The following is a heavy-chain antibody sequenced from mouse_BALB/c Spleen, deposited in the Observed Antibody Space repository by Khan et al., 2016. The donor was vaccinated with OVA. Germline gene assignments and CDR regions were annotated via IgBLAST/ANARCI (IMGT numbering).Heavy chain of an antibody. CDR1: GFTFSSYS. Sequence: EVQVVESGGDLVKPGGSLKLSRAASGFTFSSYSMSWVRQTPDKRLEWVASISSGGDYTYYPDSVKGRFTISSDNAKNTLYLQMSDLKSEDTAMYYCADHLTGSFAYWGQGTLVTVSA. CDR2: ISSGGDYT. V-gene: IGHV5-6*01. D-gene: IGHD4-1*01. J-gene: IGHJ3*01. CDR3: ADHLTGSFAY.